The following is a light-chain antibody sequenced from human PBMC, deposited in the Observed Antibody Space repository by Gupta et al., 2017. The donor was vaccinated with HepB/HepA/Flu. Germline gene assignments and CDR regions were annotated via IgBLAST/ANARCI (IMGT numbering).Light chain of an antibody. Sequence: EIVMTHSQATMSVSPGERATISCRASQSVSSNLAWYQQKPGQAPRLLIYGASTRATGIPARFSGSGSGTEFTLTISSLQSEDFAVYYGQQYNNWPPVTFGQGTKVEIK. CDR2: GAS. CDR1: QSVSSN. V-gene: IGKV3-15*01. CDR3: QQYNNWPPVT. J-gene: IGKJ1*01.